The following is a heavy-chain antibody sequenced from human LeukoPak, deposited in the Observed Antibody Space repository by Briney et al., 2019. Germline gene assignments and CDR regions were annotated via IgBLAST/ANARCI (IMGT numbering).Heavy chain of an antibody. Sequence: PSETLSLTCAVYGGSFSGYYWSWIRQPPGKGLEWIGEINHSGSTNYNPSLKSRVTISVDTSKNQFSLKLSSVTAADTAVYYCARHSDKLWFGEPFDYWGQGTLVTVSS. V-gene: IGHV4-34*01. CDR1: GGSFSGYY. CDR3: ARHSDKLWFGEPFDY. CDR2: INHSGST. D-gene: IGHD3-10*01. J-gene: IGHJ4*02.